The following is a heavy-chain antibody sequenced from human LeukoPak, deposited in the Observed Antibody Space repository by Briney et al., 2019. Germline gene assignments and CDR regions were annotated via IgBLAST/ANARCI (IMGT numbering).Heavy chain of an antibody. J-gene: IGHJ4*02. CDR2: ISGDGGSI. CDR3: AKDIVYNNQVDY. D-gene: IGHD1-1*01. Sequence: GRSLRLSCAASGFSFDDYAMHWVRHAPGKGMEWVCLISGDGGSIHYPDCVKGRFTISRDDSKNSLYLQMNSLRTEDTALYYCAKDIVYNNQVDYWGQGTLVTVSS. V-gene: IGHV3-43*02. CDR1: GFSFDDYA.